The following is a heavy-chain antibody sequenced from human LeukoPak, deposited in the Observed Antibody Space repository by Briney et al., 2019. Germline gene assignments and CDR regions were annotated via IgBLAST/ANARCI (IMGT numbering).Heavy chain of an antibody. J-gene: IGHJ4*02. Sequence: SETLSLTCTVSGGSISNYYWSWIRQPAGKGLEWIGRIYNSGSTNYNPSLKSRVTMSVDPSKNQFSLKLSSVTAADTAVYYCARAGVLGYCSGGSCYFDYWGQGTLVTVSS. CDR2: IYNSGST. D-gene: IGHD2-15*01. V-gene: IGHV4-4*07. CDR1: GGSISNYY. CDR3: ARAGVLGYCSGGSCYFDY.